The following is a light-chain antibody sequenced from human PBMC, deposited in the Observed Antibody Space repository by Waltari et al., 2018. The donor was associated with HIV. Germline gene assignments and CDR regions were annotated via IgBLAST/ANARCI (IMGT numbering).Light chain of an antibody. Sequence: DIVMTQSPDSLAASLGERATINCKSSQSVLYSSNNKNYLAWYQQKPGQPPKLLISWASTRESGGPDRFRGSGSGTDFTLTISSLQAEDVAVYYCQQYYSTPLTFGGGTKVEIE. CDR2: WAS. CDR3: QQYYSTPLT. V-gene: IGKV4-1*01. CDR1: QSVLYSSNNKNY. J-gene: IGKJ4*01.